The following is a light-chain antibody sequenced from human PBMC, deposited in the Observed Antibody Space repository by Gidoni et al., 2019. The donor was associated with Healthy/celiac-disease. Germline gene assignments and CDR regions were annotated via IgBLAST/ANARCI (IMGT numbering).Light chain of an antibody. Sequence: EIGLTQSPGTLSWSLGERATLSCRASQSVSSSYLAWYQQKPGQAPRLLIYGASSRAPGIPDRFSGSGSGTDFTLTISRLEPEDFAVYYCQQYGSSPETFGQGTKVEIK. V-gene: IGKV3-20*01. CDR2: GAS. CDR1: QSVSSSY. CDR3: QQYGSSPET. J-gene: IGKJ1*01.